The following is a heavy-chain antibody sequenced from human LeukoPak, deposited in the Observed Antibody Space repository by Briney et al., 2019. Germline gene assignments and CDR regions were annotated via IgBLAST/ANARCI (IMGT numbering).Heavy chain of an antibody. CDR1: GGSISSYY. D-gene: IGHD1-26*01. V-gene: IGHV4-59*01. CDR3: ARYSGTPEDAFDI. J-gene: IGHJ3*02. Sequence: SETLSLTCTVSGGSISSYYWSWIRQPPGKGLEWIGYIYYSGSTNYNPSLKSRVTISVDTSKNQFSLKLSSVTAADTAVYYCARYSGTPEDAFDIWGQGTMVTVSS. CDR2: IYYSGST.